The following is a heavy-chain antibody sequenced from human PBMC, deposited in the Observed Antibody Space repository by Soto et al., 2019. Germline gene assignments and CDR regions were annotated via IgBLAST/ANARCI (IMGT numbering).Heavy chain of an antibody. CDR2: IKQDGSEK. V-gene: IGHV3-7*03. CDR1: GFTFSSYW. CDR3: ASPTHDYGGNPDAFDI. Sequence: GGSLRLSCAASGFTFSSYWMHWVRQAPGKGLVWVANIKQDGSEKYYVDSVKGRFTISRDNAKNSLYLQMNSLRAEDTAVYYCASPTHDYGGNPDAFDIWGQGTMVTVSS. J-gene: IGHJ3*02. D-gene: IGHD4-17*01.